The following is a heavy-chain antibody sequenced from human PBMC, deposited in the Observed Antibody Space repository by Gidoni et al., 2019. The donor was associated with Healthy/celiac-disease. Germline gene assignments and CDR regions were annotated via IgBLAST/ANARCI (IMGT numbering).Heavy chain of an antibody. CDR2: IYPGDSDT. J-gene: IGHJ3*02. D-gene: IGHD1-26*01. CDR1: GYSFTSYW. V-gene: IGHV5-51*01. CDR3: ARNVLPPIVGAVGGAFDI. Sequence: EVQLVQSGAEVKKPGESLKISCKGSGYSFTSYWRGWVRQMPGKGLEWMGIIYPGDSDTRYSPYFQGQVTISADKAISTAYLQWSSLKASDTAMYYCARNVLPPIVGAVGGAFDIWGQGTMVTVSS.